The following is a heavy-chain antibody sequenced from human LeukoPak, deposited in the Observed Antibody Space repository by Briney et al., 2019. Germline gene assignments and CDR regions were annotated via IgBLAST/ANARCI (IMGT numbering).Heavy chain of an antibody. CDR3: ARDHLWFGELFTDYYYGMDV. CDR2: ISSSGSTI. CDR1: GFTFSSYE. V-gene: IGHV3-48*03. J-gene: IGHJ6*04. Sequence: PGGSLRLSCAASGFTFSSYEMNWVRQAPGKGLGWVSYISSSGSTIYYADSVKGRFTISRDNAKNSLYLQMNSLRAEDTAVYYCARDHLWFGELFTDYYYGMDVWGKGTTVTVSS. D-gene: IGHD3-10*01.